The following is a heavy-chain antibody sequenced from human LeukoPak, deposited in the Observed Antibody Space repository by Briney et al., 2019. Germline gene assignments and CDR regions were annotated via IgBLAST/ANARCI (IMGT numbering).Heavy chain of an antibody. Sequence: GGPLRLSCAASGFTFSNYGMNWVRLAPGKGLEWVSGITGRGETKYYADSVKGRFTISRDNSKNTLYLQINSLRAEDTAVYYCAQDRAWIQFLYWGQGTLVTVS. CDR2: ITGRGETK. D-gene: IGHD5-18*01. V-gene: IGHV3-23*01. CDR1: GFTFSNYG. J-gene: IGHJ4*02. CDR3: AQDRAWIQFLY.